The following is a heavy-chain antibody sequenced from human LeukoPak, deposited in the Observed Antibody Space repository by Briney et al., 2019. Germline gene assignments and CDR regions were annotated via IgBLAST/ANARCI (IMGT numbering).Heavy chain of an antibody. J-gene: IGHJ4*02. Sequence: ASVKVSCKASGYTFTSYILNWVRQAPGQGLECMGWINTNTGNPTYAQGFTGRFVFSSDTSVSTAYLQISSLKAEDTALYYCARASTPKVGATIYYFDYWGQGTLVTVSS. V-gene: IGHV7-4-1*02. CDR2: INTNTGNP. CDR1: GYTFTSYI. CDR3: ARASTPKVGATIYYFDY. D-gene: IGHD1-26*01.